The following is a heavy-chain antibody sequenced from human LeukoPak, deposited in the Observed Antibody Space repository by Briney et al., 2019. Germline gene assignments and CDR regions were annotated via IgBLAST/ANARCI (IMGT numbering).Heavy chain of an antibody. CDR3: ARSVGRGSGSYSPSFDY. CDR2: INPNSGGT. D-gene: IGHD3-10*01. V-gene: IGHV1-2*02. J-gene: IGHJ4*02. Sequence: VASVKVSCKASGYTFTGYYMHWVRQAPGQGLEWMGWINPNSGGTNYAQKFQGRVTMTRDTSISTAYMELSRLRSDDTAVYYCARSVGRGSGSYSPSFDYWGQGTLVTVSS. CDR1: GYTFTGYY.